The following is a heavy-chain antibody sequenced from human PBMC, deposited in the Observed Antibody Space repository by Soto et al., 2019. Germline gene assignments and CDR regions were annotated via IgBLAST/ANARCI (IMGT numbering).Heavy chain of an antibody. CDR3: ARSTYYYDSSGYYYYGEYYFDY. V-gene: IGHV2-70*04. J-gene: IGHJ4*02. CDR1: GFSLSTSGMR. D-gene: IGHD3-22*01. Sequence: SGPTLVNPTQTLTLTCTFSGFSLSTSGMRVSWIRQPPGKALEWLARIDWDDDKFYSTSLKTRLTISKDTSKNQVVLTMTNMDPVDTATYYCARSTYYYDSSGYYYYGEYYFDYCGQGTLVTVSS. CDR2: IDWDDDK.